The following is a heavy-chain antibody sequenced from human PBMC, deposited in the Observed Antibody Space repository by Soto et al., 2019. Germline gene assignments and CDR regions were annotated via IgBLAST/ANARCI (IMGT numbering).Heavy chain of an antibody. J-gene: IGHJ6*02. D-gene: IGHD3-10*01. Sequence: QMHLVQSGAEVKRTGSSVKISCKASGYTFTYVYLPWVLQAPGQSLEWMGCITPYNGNTRYAQKFQDKVTITGDGSVTVFLELSSLRSEDTAIYYCARSSYYGSDTSTDYGVVVLGQGTTGTVSS. CDR3: ARSSYYGSDTSTDYGVVV. CDR2: ITPYNGNT. CDR1: GYTFTYVY. V-gene: IGHV1-45*02.